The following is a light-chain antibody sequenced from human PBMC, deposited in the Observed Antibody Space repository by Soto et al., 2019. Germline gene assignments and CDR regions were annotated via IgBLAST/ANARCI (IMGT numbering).Light chain of an antibody. Sequence: QSVLTQPPSVSAAPGQKVTISCSGSRSNIGNNYGSWYQQLPGTAPKLLMYDNNKRPSGIPDRFSGSKSGTSATLGITGLQTGDEADYYCGTWDSSLSAGKVFGGGTKLTVL. CDR3: GTWDSSLSAGKV. V-gene: IGLV1-51*01. CDR1: RSNIGNNY. J-gene: IGLJ2*01. CDR2: DNN.